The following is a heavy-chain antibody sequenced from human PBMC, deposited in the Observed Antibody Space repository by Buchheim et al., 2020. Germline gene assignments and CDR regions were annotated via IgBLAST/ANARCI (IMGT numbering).Heavy chain of an antibody. Sequence: EVQLLESGGGLEQPGGSLRLSCAASGFTFSDYAMTWVRQAPGKGLEWVSTISAGDGRTFYADSVKGRFTVSRDNSRNTLYLQMSSLRPDDTALYYCSKLLPDMHGSGSKDYFDSWGQGSL. V-gene: IGHV3-23*01. D-gene: IGHD3-10*01. CDR1: GFTFSDYA. CDR2: ISAGDGRT. CDR3: SKLLPDMHGSGSKDYFDS. J-gene: IGHJ4*02.